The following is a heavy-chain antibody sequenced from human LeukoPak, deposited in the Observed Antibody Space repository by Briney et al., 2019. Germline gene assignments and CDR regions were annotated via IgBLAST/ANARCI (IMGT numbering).Heavy chain of an antibody. J-gene: IGHJ5*02. CDR3: ARDGVRYCSSTSCYGLGWFDP. Sequence: SETLSLTCTVSGGSISSYYWSWIRQPPGKGPEWIGYIYYSGSTNYNPSLKSRVTISVDTSKNQFSLKLSSVTAADTAVYYCARDGVRYCSSTSCYGLGWFDPWGQGTLVTVSS. CDR1: GGSISSYY. V-gene: IGHV4-59*01. CDR2: IYYSGST. D-gene: IGHD2-2*01.